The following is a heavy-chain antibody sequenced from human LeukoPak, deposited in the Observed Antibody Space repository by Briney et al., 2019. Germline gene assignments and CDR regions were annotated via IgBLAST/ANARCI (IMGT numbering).Heavy chain of an antibody. CDR1: GFTFSNYW. CDR3: ARVQVVGTVDAFDI. D-gene: IGHD1-26*01. J-gene: IGHJ3*02. Sequence: GGSLRLSCAASGFTFSNYWMRWVRQAPGKGLVWVSRINIGGSVGSHADSVKGRFTISRDNAKNTLYLQMNSLRPEDTAVYYCARVQVVGTVDAFDIWGQGTMVTVSS. CDR2: INIGGSVG. V-gene: IGHV3-74*01.